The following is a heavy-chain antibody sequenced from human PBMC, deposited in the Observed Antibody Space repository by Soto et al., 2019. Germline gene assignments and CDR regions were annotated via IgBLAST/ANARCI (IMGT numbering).Heavy chain of an antibody. Sequence: QVQLVQSGAEVKKPGASVKVSCKASGYTFTSYGISWVRQAPGQGLEWMGWISAYNGNTNYAQKLQGRVTMTTDTSTSTAYMDLRSLRSADTAVYYCAVREEASGYSYGYDYWGQGTMVTVSS. J-gene: IGHJ4*02. D-gene: IGHD5-18*01. CDR3: AVREEASGYSYGYDY. CDR2: ISAYNGNT. CDR1: GYTFTSYG. V-gene: IGHV1-18*01.